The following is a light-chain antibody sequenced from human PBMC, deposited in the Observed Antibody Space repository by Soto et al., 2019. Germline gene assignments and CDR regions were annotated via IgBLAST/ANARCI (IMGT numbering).Light chain of an antibody. CDR3: QQYATSPLT. CDR2: DAS. CDR1: QSVISSY. J-gene: IGKJ4*01. Sequence: EIILTQSPATLSLSPGDRATLSCGASQSVISSYVAWYQHRPGLAPRLLIHDASSRATGIPDRFSGSGSGTDFTLTISRLEPEDFALYYCQQYATSPLTFGGGTKVDI. V-gene: IGKV3D-20*01.